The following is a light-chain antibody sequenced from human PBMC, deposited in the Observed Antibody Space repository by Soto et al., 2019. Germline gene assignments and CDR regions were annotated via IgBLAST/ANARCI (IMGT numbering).Light chain of an antibody. V-gene: IGLV2-8*01. CDR3: SSFASSNTWV. Sequence: QSALTQPPSASGSPGQSVTISCTGTSSDVGAYNYVSWYQQHAGKAPKLVIYEVNKRPSGVPDRFSGSKSANTASLTVSGRQAEDEADYYCSSFASSNTWVFGGGTKLTVL. CDR2: EVN. J-gene: IGLJ3*02. CDR1: SSDVGAYNY.